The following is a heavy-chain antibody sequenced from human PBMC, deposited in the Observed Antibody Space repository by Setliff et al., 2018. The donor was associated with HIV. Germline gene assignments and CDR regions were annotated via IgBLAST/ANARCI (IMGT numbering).Heavy chain of an antibody. V-gene: IGHV4-61*02. Sequence: PSETLSLTCTVPGGSISSGSYYWNWIRQPAGKGLEWIGRIYTSGSTNYNPSLRSRVTISVDTSKNQFSLKLSSVTAADTAVYYCAREDYYYYGMDVWGQGTTVTVS. CDR2: IYTSGST. CDR3: AREDYYYYGMDV. J-gene: IGHJ6*02. CDR1: GGSISSGSYY.